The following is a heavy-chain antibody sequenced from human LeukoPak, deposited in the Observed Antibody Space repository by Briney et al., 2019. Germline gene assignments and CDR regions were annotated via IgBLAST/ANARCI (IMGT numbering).Heavy chain of an antibody. V-gene: IGHV4-39*07. Sequence: SETLSLTCTVSGGSISSIPYYWGWIRQPPGKGLEWIGSMYYSGNTYYNPSLKSRVTISVDTSKSQFSLKLSSVTAADTAVYYCARGTSALTIFGVVATSTYFDYWGQGTLVTVSS. CDR3: ARGTSALTIFGVVATSTYFDY. J-gene: IGHJ4*02. D-gene: IGHD3-3*01. CDR2: MYYSGNT. CDR1: GGSISSIPYY.